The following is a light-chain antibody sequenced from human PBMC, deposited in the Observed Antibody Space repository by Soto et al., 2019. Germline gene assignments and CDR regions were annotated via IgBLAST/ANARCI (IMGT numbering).Light chain of an antibody. Sequence: EIVVTQSPCTLSLSPGERATLSCRASQNINSDYFAWYQQKPGQAPRLLIYGASSRATGIPDRFSGSGSGTDFTLTINRLEPEDFAVYYCQQYGSSPITFGQGTRLEIK. CDR2: GAS. J-gene: IGKJ5*01. CDR1: QNINSDY. V-gene: IGKV3-20*01. CDR3: QQYGSSPIT.